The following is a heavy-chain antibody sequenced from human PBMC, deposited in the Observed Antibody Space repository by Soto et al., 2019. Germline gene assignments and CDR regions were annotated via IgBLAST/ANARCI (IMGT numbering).Heavy chain of an antibody. CDR1: GGSISSYY. D-gene: IGHD3-10*01. CDR3: ARVWGGAFDI. J-gene: IGHJ3*02. Sequence: QVQLQESGTGLVKPSETLSLTCTVSGGSISSYYWSWIRQPPGKGLEWIGYIYYSGSTNYNPSLKSRVPISVDTSKNQFPLKLSSVTAADTAVYYCARVWGGAFDIWGQGTMVTVSS. V-gene: IGHV4-59*01. CDR2: IYYSGST.